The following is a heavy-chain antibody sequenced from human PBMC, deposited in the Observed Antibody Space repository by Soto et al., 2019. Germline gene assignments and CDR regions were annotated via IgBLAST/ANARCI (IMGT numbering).Heavy chain of an antibody. CDR3: AAPLIYGDYDA. V-gene: IGHV4-39*01. J-gene: IGHJ5*02. Sequence: PSETLSLTCTVSGGSISSSSYYWGWIRQPPGKGLEWIGSIYYSGSTYYNPSLKSRVTISVDTSKNQFSLKLSSVTAADTAVYYCAAPLIYGDYDAWGQGNLVTVSS. CDR1: GGSISSSSYY. CDR2: IYYSGST. D-gene: IGHD4-17*01.